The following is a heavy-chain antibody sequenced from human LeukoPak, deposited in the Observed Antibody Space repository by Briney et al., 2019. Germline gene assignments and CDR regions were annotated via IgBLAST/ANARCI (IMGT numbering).Heavy chain of an antibody. Sequence: GGSVKVSCKASGYTFTSYYMHWVRQAPGQGLEWMGIINPSGGSTSYAQKFQGRVTMTRDTSTSTVYMELSSLRSEDTAVYYCARAGYDPGLLLFGELPLDYYYYMDVWGKGTTVTVSS. V-gene: IGHV1-46*03. CDR2: INPSGGST. CDR1: GYTFTSYY. CDR3: ARAGYDPGLLLFGELPLDYYYYMDV. J-gene: IGHJ6*03. D-gene: IGHD3-10*01.